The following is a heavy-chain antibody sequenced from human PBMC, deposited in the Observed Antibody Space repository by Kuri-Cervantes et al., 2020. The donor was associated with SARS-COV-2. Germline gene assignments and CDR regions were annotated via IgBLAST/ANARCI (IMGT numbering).Heavy chain of an antibody. D-gene: IGHD3-10*01. Sequence: LSLTCATSGFTFSDYSMNWVRRAPGKGLEWVSYIGSSSSIIYYADSMKGRFTISRDNAKNSLSLQMNSLRAEDTAVYYCARERYYSGHYGMDVWGQGTTVTVSS. V-gene: IGHV3-48*01. CDR2: IGSSSSII. CDR3: ARERYYSGHYGMDV. J-gene: IGHJ6*02. CDR1: GFTFSDYS.